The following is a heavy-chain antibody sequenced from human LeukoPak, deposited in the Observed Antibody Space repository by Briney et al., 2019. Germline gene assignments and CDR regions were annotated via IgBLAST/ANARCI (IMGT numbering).Heavy chain of an antibody. D-gene: IGHD6-6*01. CDR1: GGSFSDYY. V-gene: IGHV4-34*01. CDR3: ARAGFALAPHRGTPFDS. Sequence: PSETLSLTCGVYGGSFSDYYWSWIRQPPGKGLEWIGEINHSGTSNYNPSLKSRVTISIDTFKNQFSLKLTSVTAADTAVYYCARAGFALAPHRGTPFDSWGQGTLVTVSS. CDR2: INHSGTS. J-gene: IGHJ4*02.